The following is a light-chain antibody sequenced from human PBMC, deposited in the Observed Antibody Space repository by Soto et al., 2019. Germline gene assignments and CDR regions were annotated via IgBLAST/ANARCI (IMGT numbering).Light chain of an antibody. CDR1: TGAVTSGHY. V-gene: IGLV7-46*01. Sequence: QAVVTQEPSLTVSPGGTVTLTCGSSTGAVTSGHYPYWFQQKPGQAPRTLIYDTSNKNSWTPARFSGSLLGGKAALTLSGAQPEDEAEYYCLLSYSDGLVVFGGGTKVTVL. J-gene: IGLJ2*01. CDR3: LLSYSDGLVV. CDR2: DTS.